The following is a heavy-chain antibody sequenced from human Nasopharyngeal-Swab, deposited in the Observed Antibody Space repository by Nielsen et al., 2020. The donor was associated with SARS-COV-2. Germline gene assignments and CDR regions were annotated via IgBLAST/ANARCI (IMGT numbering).Heavy chain of an antibody. CDR3: ARDKVLCSSTSCYENYYGMDV. Sequence: GGSLRLSCAASGFTFSSYEMNWVRQAPGKGLEWVSSISSIGSTLYYADSVKGRFTISRDNAKNSLYLQMNSLRAEDTAVYYCARDKVLCSSTSCYENYYGMDVWGQGTTVTVSS. D-gene: IGHD2-2*01. CDR2: ISSIGSTL. J-gene: IGHJ6*02. V-gene: IGHV3-48*03. CDR1: GFTFSSYE.